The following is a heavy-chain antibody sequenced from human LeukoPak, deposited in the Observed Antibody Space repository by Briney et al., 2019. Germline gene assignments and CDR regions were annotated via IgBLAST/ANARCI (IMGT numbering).Heavy chain of an antibody. V-gene: IGHV4-31*03. J-gene: IGHJ4*02. CDR2: IYYSGST. D-gene: IGHD3-22*01. CDR3: ARDRHDSSGIHTLDY. Sequence: SETLPLTCSVSGGSISSGGYWWTWIRQHPVKGPEWIGYIYYSGSTSYNPSLKSRVTISVDTSKNQFSLKLNSVTAADTAVYYCARDRHDSSGIHTLDYWGQGTLVTVSS. CDR1: GGSISSGGYW.